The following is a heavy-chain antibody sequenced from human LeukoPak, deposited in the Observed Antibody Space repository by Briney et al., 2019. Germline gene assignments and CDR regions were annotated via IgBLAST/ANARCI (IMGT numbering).Heavy chain of an antibody. Sequence: GGSLRLSCAASEFTFFTYWMSWVRQAPGKGLEWVSYISSSSSTIYYADSVKGRFTISRDNAKNSLYLQMNSLRAEDTAVYYCARDRRAPYYGFRSGYIDHYYMDVWGKGTTVTVSS. D-gene: IGHD3-3*01. CDR2: ISSSSSTI. CDR1: EFTFFTYW. V-gene: IGHV3-48*04. J-gene: IGHJ6*03. CDR3: ARDRRAPYYGFRSGYIDHYYMDV.